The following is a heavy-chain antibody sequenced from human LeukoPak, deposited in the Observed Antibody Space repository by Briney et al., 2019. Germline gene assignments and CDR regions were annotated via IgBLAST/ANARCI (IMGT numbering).Heavy chain of an antibody. CDR2: IYYSGST. Sequence: SETLSLTCTVSGGSISSYYWSWIRQPPGKGLEWIGYIYYSGSTNYNPSLKSRVTISVDTSKNQFSLKLSSVTAADTAVYCCARQGNHNWFDPWGQGTLVTVSS. J-gene: IGHJ5*02. V-gene: IGHV4-59*01. CDR3: ARQGNHNWFDP. D-gene: IGHD3-10*01. CDR1: GGSISSYY.